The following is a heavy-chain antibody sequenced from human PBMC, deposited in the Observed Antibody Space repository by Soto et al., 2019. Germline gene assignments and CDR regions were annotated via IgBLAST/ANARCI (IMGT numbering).Heavy chain of an antibody. J-gene: IGHJ4*02. CDR2: ISTHSGNT. CDR1: GYRFSAYG. Sequence: EASVKVSCKASGYRFSAYGICWVRQAPGQGLQWMGWISTHSGNTNYAHDFRDRLTMTTDTSTNTAYMELRSLRSDGMAVYYCVRVNEGVYYDSSGYYDFWGQGTLVTVSS. V-gene: IGHV1-18*03. CDR3: VRVNEGVYYDSSGYYDF. D-gene: IGHD3-22*01.